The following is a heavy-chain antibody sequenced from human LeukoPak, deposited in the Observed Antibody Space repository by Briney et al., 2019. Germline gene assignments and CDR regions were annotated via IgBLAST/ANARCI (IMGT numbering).Heavy chain of an antibody. J-gene: IGHJ4*02. V-gene: IGHV3-7*01. D-gene: IGHD2-15*01. CDR2: IKQDGSEK. CDR3: AKGAVGRYCSGGSCYRYFDY. Sequence: TGGSLRLSCAASGFTFSSYWMSWVRQAPGKGLEWVANIKQDGSEKYYVDSVKGRFTISRDNTKNSLYLQMNSLRAEDTAVYYCAKGAVGRYCSGGSCYRYFDYWGQGTLVTVSS. CDR1: GFTFSSYW.